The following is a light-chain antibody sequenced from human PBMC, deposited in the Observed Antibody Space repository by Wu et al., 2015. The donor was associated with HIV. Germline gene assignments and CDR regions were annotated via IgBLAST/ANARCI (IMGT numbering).Light chain of an antibody. CDR3: QHEEF. CDR1: HGIGND. V-gene: IGKV3D-11*01. Sequence: VLTQSSGTLSLSPGDRATLSCRASHGIGNDLAWYQQRGGQTPKLIVYGASQRAPGVPDRFAGSASGTDFTLIINRVETEDFGVYSCQHEEFFGPG. CDR2: GAS. J-gene: IGKJ2*01.